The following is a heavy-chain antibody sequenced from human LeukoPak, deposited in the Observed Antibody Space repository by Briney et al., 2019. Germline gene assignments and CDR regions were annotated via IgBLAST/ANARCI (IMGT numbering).Heavy chain of an antibody. Sequence: ASVTVSCKASGYTFIGYYIHWVRQAPGQGLEWMGWINPNSGGTNYAQKFQGRVTMTRDTSISTAYMELSRLRSDDTAVYYCARDVVRGVRAFDYWGQGTLVTVSS. CDR2: INPNSGGT. J-gene: IGHJ4*02. V-gene: IGHV1-2*02. D-gene: IGHD3-10*01. CDR1: GYTFIGYY. CDR3: ARDVVRGVRAFDY.